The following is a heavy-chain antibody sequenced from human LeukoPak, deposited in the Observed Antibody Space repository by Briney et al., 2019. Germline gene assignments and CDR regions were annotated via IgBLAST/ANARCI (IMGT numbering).Heavy chain of an antibody. J-gene: IGHJ4*02. D-gene: IGHD6-19*01. Sequence: GGSLRLSCAASGFTFSNAWMSWVRQAPGKGLEWVANINQDGGEKYYVDSVKGRFTISRDNAKNSLYLQMNSLRAEDTAVYYCTRGRGWTDYWGQGTLVTVSS. V-gene: IGHV3-7*03. CDR1: GFTFSNAW. CDR3: TRGRGWTDY. CDR2: INQDGGEK.